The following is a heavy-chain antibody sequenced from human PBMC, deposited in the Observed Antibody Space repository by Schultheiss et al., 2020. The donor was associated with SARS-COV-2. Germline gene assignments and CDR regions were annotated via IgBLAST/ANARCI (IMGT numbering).Heavy chain of an antibody. J-gene: IGHJ6*03. V-gene: IGHV3-23*01. D-gene: IGHD4-11*01. CDR2: ISGSGGST. CDR3: AKRLSDYSYYYYMDV. CDR1: GFTFNS. Sequence: GESLKISCAASGFTFNSINWVRQAPGKGLEWVSAISGSGGSTYYADSVKGRFTISRDNSKNTLYLQMNSLRAEDTAVYYCAKRLSDYSYYYYMDVWGKGTTVTVSS.